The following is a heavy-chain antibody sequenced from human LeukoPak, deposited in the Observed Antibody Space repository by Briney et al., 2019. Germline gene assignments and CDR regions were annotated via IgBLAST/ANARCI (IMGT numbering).Heavy chain of an antibody. Sequence: PGGSLRFSCVASGFTFSSYAMSWVRQAPGKGLEWVSAISGSGGSTYYADSVKGRFTISRDNSKNTLYLQMNSLRAEDTAVYYCAKGHYRGGYFDYWGQGTLVTVSS. CDR2: ISGSGGST. V-gene: IGHV3-23*01. CDR1: GFTFSSYA. D-gene: IGHD3-10*01. CDR3: AKGHYRGGYFDY. J-gene: IGHJ4*02.